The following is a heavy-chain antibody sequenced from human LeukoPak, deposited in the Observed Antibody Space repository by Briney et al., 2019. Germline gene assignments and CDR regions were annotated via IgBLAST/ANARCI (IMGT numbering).Heavy chain of an antibody. V-gene: IGHV4-39*01. CDR2: IYYSGST. D-gene: IGHD5-12*01. CDR3: ARPGGVVAPFDP. CDR1: GGSISSSSYY. J-gene: IGHJ5*02. Sequence: SETLSLTCTVSGGSISSSSYYWGWIRPPPGKGLEWIGSIYYSGSTYYNPSLKSRVTISVDTSKNQFSLRLSSVTAADTAVYYCARPGGVVAPFDPWGQGTLVTVSS.